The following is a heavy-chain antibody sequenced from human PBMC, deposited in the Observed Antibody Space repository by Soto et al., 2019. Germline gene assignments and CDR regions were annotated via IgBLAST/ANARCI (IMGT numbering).Heavy chain of an antibody. CDR3: EKDRSEYNDGYYFDS. CDR1: GFTFSSYA. V-gene: IGHV3-23*01. D-gene: IGHD3-22*01. J-gene: IGHJ4*02. Sequence: GGSLRLSCAASGFTFSSYAMSWVRQAPGRGLEWVSVISVSSGFTYYADSVKGRFTISRDNSKNALYLQMNSLTTEDTAIYYCEKDRSEYNDGYYFDSWGQGTLVTVSS. CDR2: ISVSSGFT.